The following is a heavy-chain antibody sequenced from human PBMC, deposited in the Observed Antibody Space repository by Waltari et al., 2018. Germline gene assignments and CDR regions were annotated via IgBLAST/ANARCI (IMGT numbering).Heavy chain of an antibody. CDR1: GFTFSNYW. D-gene: IGHD3-10*01. CDR2: IKQDGSEK. J-gene: IGHJ4*02. CDR3: ARDRERTYYYSSGSNANFDY. Sequence: EVQLVESGGGLVQPGGSLRLSCAASGFTFSNYWMSWVRQAPGKGLEWVANIKQDGSEKYYVDSVKGRCSISRDNAKNSLYVQMNSLRSEDTAVYYCARDRERTYYYSSGSNANFDYWGQGILVTVSS. V-gene: IGHV3-7*01.